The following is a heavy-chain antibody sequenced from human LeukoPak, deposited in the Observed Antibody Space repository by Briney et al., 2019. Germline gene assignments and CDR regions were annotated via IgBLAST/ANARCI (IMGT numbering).Heavy chain of an antibody. V-gene: IGHV4-39*01. D-gene: IGHD6-13*01. Sequence: SETLSLTCAVPCGSIISSTHYSPWIRQPPRKRLESNGSIHYLLSTYYNPSLKRRAIISVDSPKHQFPPNPSPVTDADTAVYSCASYTSSHGAFDIWGQGTMVTVSS. CDR2: IHYLLST. J-gene: IGHJ3*02. CDR1: CGSIISSTHY. CDR3: ASYTSSHGAFDI.